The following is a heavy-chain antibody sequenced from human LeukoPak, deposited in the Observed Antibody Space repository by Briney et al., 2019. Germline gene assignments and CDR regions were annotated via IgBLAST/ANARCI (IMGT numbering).Heavy chain of an antibody. V-gene: IGHV3-7*01. CDR2: IGQGERQM. CDR3: ATSYLKH. Sequence: GGSLRLSCVASGFAYSTTWMNWVRQAPGKGLEWVANIGQGERQMNYADSVKGRFNISRDNARNSLFLQLNSLSAEDTAVYYCATSYLKHWGQGTLVTVSS. CDR1: GFAYSTTW. J-gene: IGHJ1*01.